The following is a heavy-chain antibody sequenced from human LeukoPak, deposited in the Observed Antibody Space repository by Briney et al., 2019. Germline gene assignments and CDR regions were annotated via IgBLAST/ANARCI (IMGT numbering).Heavy chain of an antibody. V-gene: IGHV4-31*03. Sequence: SETLSLTCTVSGGSISSGDNYWRWIRQHPGKGLEWIGYIYYSGSTYYNPSLKSRVTISVDTSKNQFSLKLSSVTAADTAVYYCARVPLGRQLDYWGQGTLVTVSS. CDR3: ARVPLGRQLDY. D-gene: IGHD2-15*01. CDR2: IYYSGST. J-gene: IGHJ4*02. CDR1: GGSISSGDNY.